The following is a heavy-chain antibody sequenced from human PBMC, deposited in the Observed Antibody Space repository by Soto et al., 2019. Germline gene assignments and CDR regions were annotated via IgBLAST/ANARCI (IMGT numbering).Heavy chain of an antibody. V-gene: IGHV3-7*01. J-gene: IGHJ4*02. D-gene: IGHD2-2*02. CDR3: ARAEYCSTTSCYSFDY. CDR2: IKQDGSEK. Sequence: PGGSLRLSCAASGFTFSSYWMSWVRQAPGKGLEWVANIKQDGSEKYYVDSVKGRFTISRDNAKNSLYLQMDSLRAEDTAVYYCARAEYCSTTSCYSFDYWGQGTLVTVSS. CDR1: GFTFSSYW.